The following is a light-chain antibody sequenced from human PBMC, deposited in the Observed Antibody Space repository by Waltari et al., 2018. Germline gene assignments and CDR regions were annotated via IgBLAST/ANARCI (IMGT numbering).Light chain of an antibody. J-gene: IGKJ4*01. CDR3: QEYDSLPVT. V-gene: IGKV1-5*03. Sequence: DIQMTQSPSPLSASVGDRVTITRRASQYVKNNLAWYQQKPGKAPKVLIHKASRLEHGVPERFSGSGSGTEFILTISSLQPDDFATYYCQEYDSLPVTFGGGTKVEIK. CDR1: QYVKNN. CDR2: KAS.